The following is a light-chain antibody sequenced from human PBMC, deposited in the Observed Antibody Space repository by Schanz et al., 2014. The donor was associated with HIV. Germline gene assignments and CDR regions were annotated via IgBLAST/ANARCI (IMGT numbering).Light chain of an antibody. CDR2: DTV. CDR3: QQYEDSPGYT. Sequence: DIVLTQFPGTLSLSPGEAATLSCRASQRIRTRSLAWYQQRSGQPPRLLIYDTVRRATGVPDRFSGSGSGTDFTLTINSLEPEDFTIYYCQQYEDSPGYTFGQGTKLEIK. CDR1: QRIRTRS. J-gene: IGKJ2*01. V-gene: IGKV3-20*01.